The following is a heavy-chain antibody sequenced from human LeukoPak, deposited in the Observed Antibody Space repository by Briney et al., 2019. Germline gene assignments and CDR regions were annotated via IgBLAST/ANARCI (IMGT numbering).Heavy chain of an antibody. V-gene: IGHV4-30-4*08. CDR3: ARAGVVPAAINRAFDI. D-gene: IGHD2-2*02. Sequence: PSQTLSLTCIVSGGSIISGDYYWTWIRQSPGKGLEWIGYIYHNGDTYYNPSLRSRISISVVTSKNQFSLKLSSVTAADTAVYYCARAGVVPAAINRAFDIWGQGSLVTVSS. CDR1: GGSIISGDYY. CDR2: IYHNGDT. J-gene: IGHJ3*02.